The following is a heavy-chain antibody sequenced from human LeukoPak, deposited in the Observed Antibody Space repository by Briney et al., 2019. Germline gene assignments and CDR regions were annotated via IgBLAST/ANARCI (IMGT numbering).Heavy chain of an antibody. Sequence: ASVKVSCKASGYTFTGYYMHWVRQAPGQGLEWMGWINPNSGGTNYAQKIQGRVTMTRDTSISTAYMELSRLRSDDTAVYYCAREILGQLANYYYYMDVWGKGTTVTVSS. CDR1: GYTFTGYY. D-gene: IGHD6-6*01. J-gene: IGHJ6*03. CDR2: INPNSGGT. CDR3: AREILGQLANYYYYMDV. V-gene: IGHV1-2*02.